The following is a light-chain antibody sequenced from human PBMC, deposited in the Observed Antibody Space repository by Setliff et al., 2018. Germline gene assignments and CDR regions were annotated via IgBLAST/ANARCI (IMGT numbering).Light chain of an antibody. CDR1: SSDVGGYNY. J-gene: IGLJ2*01. CDR2: EVT. Sequence: QSALAQPAAVSGSPGQSIAISCAGTSSDVGGYNYVSWYQQHPGKAPKLIIYEVTKRPSGVSDRFSGSKSGNTASLTISGLQAEDEAYYYCLSYTSKTTHALFAGGTK. CDR3: LSYTSKTTHAL. V-gene: IGLV2-14*03.